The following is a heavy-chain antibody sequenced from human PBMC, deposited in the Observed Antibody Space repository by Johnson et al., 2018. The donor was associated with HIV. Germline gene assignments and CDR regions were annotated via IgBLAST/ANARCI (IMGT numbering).Heavy chain of an antibody. V-gene: IGHV3-30*03. Sequence: QLVESGGGVVRPGGSLRVPCAASGFTFDDYGMSWVRQAPGKGLEWVAVISYDGSDKYYADSVKGRFTISIDSSKNTLYLQMNSLRAEDTALYYCARAPPAPYGDYGAFDIWGQGTMVTVSS. CDR2: ISYDGSDK. D-gene: IGHD4-17*01. CDR3: ARAPPAPYGDYGAFDI. CDR1: GFTFDDYG. J-gene: IGHJ3*02.